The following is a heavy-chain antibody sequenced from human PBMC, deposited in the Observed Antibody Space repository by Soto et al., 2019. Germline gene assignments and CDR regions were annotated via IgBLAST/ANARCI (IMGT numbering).Heavy chain of an antibody. J-gene: IGHJ5*02. CDR1: GGSISRGGYY. Sequence: SETLSLTCTVSGGSISRGGYYLSWIRQHPGKGLEWIGYIYYSGSTYYNPSLKSRVTISVDTSKNQFSLKLSSVTAADTAVYYCARQKKYLGFDPWGQGTLVTVSS. V-gene: IGHV4-31*02. CDR2: IYYSGST. D-gene: IGHD6-6*01. CDR3: ARQKKYLGFDP.